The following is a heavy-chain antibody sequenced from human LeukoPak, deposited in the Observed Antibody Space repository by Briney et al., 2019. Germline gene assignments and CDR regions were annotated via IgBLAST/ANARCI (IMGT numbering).Heavy chain of an antibody. CDR1: GGSTSSYY. V-gene: IGHV4-59*01. J-gene: IGHJ6*04. CDR2: IYYSGST. D-gene: IGHD6-13*01. CDR3: AREGYSSSWYGPVDV. Sequence: KSSETLSLTCTVSGGSTSSYYWSWIRQPPGKGLEWIGYIYYSGSTNYNPSLKSRVTISVDTSKNQFSLKLSSVTAADTAVYYCAREGYSSSWYGPVDVWGKGTTVTVSS.